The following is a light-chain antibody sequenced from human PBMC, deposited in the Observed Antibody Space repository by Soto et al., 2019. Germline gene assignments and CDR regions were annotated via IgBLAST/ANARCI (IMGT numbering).Light chain of an antibody. Sequence: DIQMPQSPSTLSASVGDRVTITCRASQSISSWLAWYQQKPGKAPKLLIYGASSLESGVPSRFSGSGSGTEFTLTISSLQPDGFATYYCQQYNSGTFGQGTKVDI. J-gene: IGKJ1*01. CDR3: QQYNSGT. CDR2: GAS. CDR1: QSISSW. V-gene: IGKV1-5*01.